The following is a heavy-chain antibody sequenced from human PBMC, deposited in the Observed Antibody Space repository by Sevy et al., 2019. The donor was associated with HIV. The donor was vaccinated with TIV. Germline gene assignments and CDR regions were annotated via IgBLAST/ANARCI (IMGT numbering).Heavy chain of an antibody. CDR3: ASDLGPIVLMLYATPYGMDV. J-gene: IGHJ6*02. CDR1: GYTFTSYG. D-gene: IGHD2-8*01. Sequence: ASVKVSCKASGYTFTSYGISWVRQAPGQGLEWMGWISTYNGNTNYVQKVQGRVTMTTDTSTSTAYMELRSLRSDDTAGYYCASDLGPIVLMLYATPYGMDVWGQGTTVTVSS. V-gene: IGHV1-18*01. CDR2: ISTYNGNT.